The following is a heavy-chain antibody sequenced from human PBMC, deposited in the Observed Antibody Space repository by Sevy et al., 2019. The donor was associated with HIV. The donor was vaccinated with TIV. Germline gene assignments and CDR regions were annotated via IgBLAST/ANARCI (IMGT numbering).Heavy chain of an antibody. CDR2: LIGGGSRT. CDR1: GFSFSRYW. CDR3: AKRRVQSGLSGGGANYGMDV. V-gene: IGHV3-23*01. Sequence: GGSLRLSCVASGFSFSRYWMSWVRQTPEKGLEWVSTLIGGGSRTYYADSVTGRFIISRDNSRNTLYLQMNSLRAEDTAIYYCAKRRVQSGLSGGGANYGMDVCGRGTTVTVSS. J-gene: IGHJ6*02. D-gene: IGHD2-8*02.